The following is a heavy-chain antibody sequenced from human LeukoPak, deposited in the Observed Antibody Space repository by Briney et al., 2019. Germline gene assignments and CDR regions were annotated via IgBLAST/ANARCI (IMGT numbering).Heavy chain of an antibody. J-gene: IGHJ6*02. CDR3: ARQWLPYYYGMDV. D-gene: IGHD6-19*01. CDR2: IYSGGST. Sequence: GGSLRLSCAASGFTVSSNYMSWVRQAPGKGLEWVSVIYSGGSTYYADSVKDRFTISRDNSKNTLYLQMNSLRAEDTAVYYCARQWLPYYYGMDVWGQGTTVTVSS. CDR1: GFTVSSNY. V-gene: IGHV3-53*01.